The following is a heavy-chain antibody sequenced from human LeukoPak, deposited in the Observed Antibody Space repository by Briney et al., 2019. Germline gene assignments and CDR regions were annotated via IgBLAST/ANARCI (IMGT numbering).Heavy chain of an antibody. Sequence: PGGSLRLSCAASGFTFSDHYMDWVRQAPGKGLEWVGRTRNKANSYTTEYAASVKGRFTISRDDSKNSLYLKMNSLKTEDTAVYYCAREGSRSYPQVDYWGQGTLVTVSS. CDR1: GFTFSDHY. D-gene: IGHD1-26*01. CDR3: AREGSRSYPQVDY. CDR2: TRNKANSYTT. V-gene: IGHV3-72*01. J-gene: IGHJ4*02.